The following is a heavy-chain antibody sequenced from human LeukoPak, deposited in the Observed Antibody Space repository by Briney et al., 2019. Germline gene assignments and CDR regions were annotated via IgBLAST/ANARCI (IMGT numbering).Heavy chain of an antibody. CDR1: GFTLSSYA. V-gene: IGHV3-23*01. J-gene: IGHJ4*02. CDR3: ARNRGVAAAGRGYYFDY. Sequence: GGSLRLPCAASGFTLSSYAMSWVRQAPGKGLEWVSLISGSGASTYYADSVKGRFSISRDNSKNTLYLQINSLRADDTAVYYCARNRGVAAAGRGYYFDYWGQGTLVTVSS. D-gene: IGHD6-13*01. CDR2: ISGSGAST.